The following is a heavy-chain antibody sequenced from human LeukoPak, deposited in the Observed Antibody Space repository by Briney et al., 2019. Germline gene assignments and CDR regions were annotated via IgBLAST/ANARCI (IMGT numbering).Heavy chain of an antibody. CDR2: ISGNGGST. V-gene: IGHV3-23*01. Sequence: GGSLRLSCAASGFTFSNYVMNWVRQALGKGLEWVSGISGNGGSTYYADSVKGRFTLSRDNSKNTLDLQMSSLRAEDTAVYYCAKALGYYDSSGYLNFDSWGQGTLVTVSP. CDR1: GFTFSNYV. CDR3: AKALGYYDSSGYLNFDS. J-gene: IGHJ4*02. D-gene: IGHD3-22*01.